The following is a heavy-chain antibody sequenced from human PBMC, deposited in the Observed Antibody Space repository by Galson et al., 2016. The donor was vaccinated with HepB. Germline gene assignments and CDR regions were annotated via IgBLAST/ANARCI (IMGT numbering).Heavy chain of an antibody. CDR1: GSAFSNLT. Sequence: SLRLSCADSGSAFSNLTMTWVRQAPGKGLEWVSSISRTSSYISYADSVKGRFTISRDNAQKSLFLEMNSLRVEDTGVYYCARDYLFDDSGSYPPYSWGQGTIVTFS. D-gene: IGHD3-22*01. CDR2: ISRTSSYI. V-gene: IGHV3-21*01. CDR3: ARDYLFDDSGSYPPYS. J-gene: IGHJ4*02.